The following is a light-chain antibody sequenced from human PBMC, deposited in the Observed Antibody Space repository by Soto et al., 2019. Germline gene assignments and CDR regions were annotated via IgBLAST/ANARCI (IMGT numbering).Light chain of an antibody. CDR2: KAS. J-gene: IGKJ1*01. CDR1: QSISSW. CDR3: QQDNSYPWT. Sequence: DFQMTQSPTPLSASVGDRVTITCRASQSISSWLAWYQQKPGKAPKLLIYKASSLESGVPSRFSGSGSGTEFTLTISSLQPDDFATYYCQQDNSYPWTFGQGTKVDI. V-gene: IGKV1-5*03.